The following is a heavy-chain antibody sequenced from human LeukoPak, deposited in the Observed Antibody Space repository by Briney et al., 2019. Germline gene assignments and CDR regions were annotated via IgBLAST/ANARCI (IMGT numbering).Heavy chain of an antibody. CDR3: ARRSTGKGGDY. Sequence: ASVKVSCKASGYTFTSYAVMWVRQARGQSLEWMGWISAYNGSTNYARKFQNRVIMTTDTSTTTAYLELTSLTSDDTAVYYCARRSTGKGGDYWGQGTLIAVSS. V-gene: IGHV1-18*01. J-gene: IGHJ4*02. D-gene: IGHD1-1*01. CDR1: GYTFTSYA. CDR2: ISAYNGST.